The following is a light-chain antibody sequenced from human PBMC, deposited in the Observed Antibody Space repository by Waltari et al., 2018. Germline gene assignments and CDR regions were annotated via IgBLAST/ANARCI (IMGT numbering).Light chain of an antibody. V-gene: IGKV3-15*01. CDR2: GAS. J-gene: IGKJ3*01. CDR1: QSVSSN. Sequence: EIVMTQSPVTLSVSPGERATLSCRASQSVSSNLAWYQQKPGQPPRLLIYGASTRATGIPARFSGSGSGTEFTLTISSLQSEDFAVYYCQQYNKWPPFTFGPGTKVEI. CDR3: QQYNKWPPFT.